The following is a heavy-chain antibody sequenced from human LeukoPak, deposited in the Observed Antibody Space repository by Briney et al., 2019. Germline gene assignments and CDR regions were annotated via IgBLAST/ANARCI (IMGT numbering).Heavy chain of an antibody. CDR1: GGTFSSYA. CDR2: IIPIFGTA. D-gene: IGHD2-2*01. V-gene: IGHV1-69*05. J-gene: IGHJ5*02. CDR3: ARDPCSSTSCFNWFDP. Sequence: SVKVSCKASGGTFSSYAISWVRQAPGQGLEWMGRIIPIFGTANYAQKFQGRVTITTDESTGTAYMELSSLRSEDTAVYYCARDPCSSTSCFNWFDPWGQGTLVTVSS.